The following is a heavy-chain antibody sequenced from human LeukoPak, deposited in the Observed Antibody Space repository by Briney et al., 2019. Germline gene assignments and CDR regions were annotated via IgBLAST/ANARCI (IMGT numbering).Heavy chain of an antibody. V-gene: IGHV1-69*01. J-gene: IGHJ5*02. D-gene: IGHD3-9*01. CDR2: IIPIFGTA. Sequence: SVKVSCKASGGTFSSYAISWVRQDPGQGLEWMGGIIPIFGTANYAQKFQGRVTITADESTSTAYMELSSLRSEDTAVYYCARQHILTDWFDPWGQGTLVTVSS. CDR1: GGTFSSYA. CDR3: ARQHILTDWFDP.